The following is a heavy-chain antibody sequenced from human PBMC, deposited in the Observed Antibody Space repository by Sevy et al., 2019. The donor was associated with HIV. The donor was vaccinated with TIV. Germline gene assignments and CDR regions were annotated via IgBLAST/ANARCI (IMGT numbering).Heavy chain of an antibody. CDR1: DGSITDYY. V-gene: IGHV4-59*01. CDR2: IHLFGST. D-gene: IGHD6-19*01. CDR3: ARDTCGYSSGWYPYYHYYGLDV. J-gene: IGHJ6*02. Sequence: SETLSLTCTVSDGSITDYYWSWVRPPPGKGLEWVGYIHLFGSTKYHPTLKSRVTISMATSKNQLSLKLSSVTAADTAVYYCARDTCGYSSGWYPYYHYYGLDVWGQGTTVTVSS.